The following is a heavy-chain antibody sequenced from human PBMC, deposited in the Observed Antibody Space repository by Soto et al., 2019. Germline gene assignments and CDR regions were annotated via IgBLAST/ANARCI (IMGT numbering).Heavy chain of an antibody. J-gene: IGHJ4*02. V-gene: IGHV3-23*01. CDR1: GFTFSRHG. CDR2: ITAGGYDT. D-gene: IGHD2-15*01. Sequence: EVHLLESGGGLVQPGGSLRLSCLASGFTFSRHGMSWIRQAPGKGLEWVSAITAGGYDTYYADSVQGRFTISRDNSKNTLSLQMNSLTAEDTAVYYCAKVMVVWVTQYYFDYWSQGILVTVSS. CDR3: AKVMVVWVTQYYFDY.